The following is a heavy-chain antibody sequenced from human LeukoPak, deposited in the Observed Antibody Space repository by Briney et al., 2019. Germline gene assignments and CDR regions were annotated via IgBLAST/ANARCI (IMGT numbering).Heavy chain of an antibody. V-gene: IGHV4-4*07. J-gene: IGHJ3*02. CDR2: IYTSGST. D-gene: IGHD6-13*01. CDR3: ALGYSSSWYGHDAFDI. CDR1: GGSISSYY. Sequence: PSETLSLTXTVSGGSISSYYWSWIRQPAGKGLEWIGRIYTSGSTNYNPSLKSRVTMSVDTSKNRFSLKLSSVTAADTAVYYCALGYSSSWYGHDAFDIWGQGTMVTVSS.